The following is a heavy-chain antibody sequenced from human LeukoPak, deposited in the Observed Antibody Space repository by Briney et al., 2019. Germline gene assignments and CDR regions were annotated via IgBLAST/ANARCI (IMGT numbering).Heavy chain of an antibody. J-gene: IGHJ4*02. CDR2: IYYRGST. D-gene: IGHD1-7*01. CDR3: ARRDITGTTVEY. CDR1: GDSISSTTSY. V-gene: IGHV4-39*01. Sequence: SETLSLTCTVSGDSISSTTSYWGWIRQPPGKGLEWIGNIYYRGSTYNDPSLKSRVTISVDTSNIQFSLKLSSVTPAYTAVYYCARRDITGTTVEYWGQGTLVTVSS.